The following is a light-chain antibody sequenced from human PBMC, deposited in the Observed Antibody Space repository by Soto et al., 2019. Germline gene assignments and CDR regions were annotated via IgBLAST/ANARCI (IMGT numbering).Light chain of an antibody. CDR2: EVT. CDR3: SSYAGNSNVV. Sequence: QSVLTQPPSASGSPGQSVTISCTGTSSDVGAYYFVSWYQQHPGKAPKLLIYEVTKRPSGVPDRFSGSKSDTTASLTVSGLQAEDEADYYCSSYAGNSNVVFGGGTKLTVL. J-gene: IGLJ3*02. CDR1: SSDVGAYYF. V-gene: IGLV2-8*01.